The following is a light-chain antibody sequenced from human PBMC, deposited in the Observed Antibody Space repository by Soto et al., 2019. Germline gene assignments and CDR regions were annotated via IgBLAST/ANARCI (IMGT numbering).Light chain of an antibody. Sequence: QSVLTRPPSASGTPRQRVAISCSGSSSNIGSHTVNWYQQLPGTAPKLLIYGNDQRPSGVPDRFSGSKSGTSASLAISGLQSEDEVDYYCAAWDDSLNGPVFGGGTKLAVL. CDR2: GND. J-gene: IGLJ3*02. CDR3: AAWDDSLNGPV. CDR1: SSNIGSHT. V-gene: IGLV1-44*01.